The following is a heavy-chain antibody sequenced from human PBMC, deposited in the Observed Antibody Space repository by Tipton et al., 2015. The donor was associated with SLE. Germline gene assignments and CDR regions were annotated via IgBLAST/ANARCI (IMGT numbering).Heavy chain of an antibody. CDR1: DVSVSFYS. J-gene: IGHJ6*03. CDR3: ARDNWGPWVYYYYYMDV. CDR2: IDDSEST. D-gene: IGHD7-27*01. V-gene: IGHV4-59*02. Sequence: TLSLTCTVSDVSVSFYSWTWIRQSPGKGLEWIGNIDDSESTNYNPSLESRVTISVDTSKNQFSLKLSSVTAADTAVYYCARDNWGPWVYYYYYMDVWGKGTTVTVS.